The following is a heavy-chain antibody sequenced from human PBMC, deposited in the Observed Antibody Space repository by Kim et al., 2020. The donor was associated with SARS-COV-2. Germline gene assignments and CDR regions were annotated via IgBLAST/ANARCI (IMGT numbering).Heavy chain of an antibody. D-gene: IGHD6-13*01. V-gene: IGHV4-59*01. CDR3: AREDLSSSWYLGGAFDI. J-gene: IGHJ3*02. Sequence: KSRVTISVDTSKNQFSLKLSSVTAADTAVYYCAREDLSSSWYLGGAFDIWGQGTMVTVSS.